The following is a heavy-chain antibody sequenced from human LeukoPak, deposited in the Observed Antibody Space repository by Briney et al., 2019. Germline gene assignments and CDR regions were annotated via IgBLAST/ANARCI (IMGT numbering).Heavy chain of an antibody. D-gene: IGHD3-10*01. J-gene: IGHJ5*02. CDR2: IYHSGST. CDR3: ARGSITMVRGVIWDEVGWFDH. Sequence: SETLSLTCAVSGGSISSGGYSWSWIRQPPGKGLEWIGYIYHSGSTYYNPSLKSRVTISVDRSKNQFPLKLSSVTAADTAVYYCARGSITMVRGVIWDEVGWFDHWGQGTLVTVSS. CDR1: GGSISSGGYS. V-gene: IGHV4-30-2*01.